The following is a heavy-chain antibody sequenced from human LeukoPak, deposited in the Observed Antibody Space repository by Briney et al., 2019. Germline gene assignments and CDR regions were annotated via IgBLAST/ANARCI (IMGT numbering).Heavy chain of an antibody. CDR2: ISGSGGST. J-gene: IGHJ4*02. CDR3: AKDEEEDYYDSSGYYTPGY. Sequence: GGSLRLSCAGSGFSFSSHGMNWVRQAPGKGLEWVPAISGSGGSTYYADSVKGRFTISRDNSKNTLYLQMNSLRAEDTAVYYCAKDEEEDYYDSSGYYTPGYWGQGTLVTVSS. CDR1: GFSFSSHG. D-gene: IGHD3-22*01. V-gene: IGHV3-23*01.